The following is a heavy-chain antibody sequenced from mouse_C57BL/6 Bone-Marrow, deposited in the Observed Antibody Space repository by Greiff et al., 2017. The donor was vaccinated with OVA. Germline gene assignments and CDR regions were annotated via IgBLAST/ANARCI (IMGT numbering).Heavy chain of an antibody. Sequence: EVKLVESGGGLVQSGRSLRLSCATSGFTFSDFYMEWVRQAPGKGLEWIAASRNKANDYTTEYSASVKGRFIVSRDTSQSILYLQMNALRAEDTAIYYCARDASDPYAMDDWGQGTSVTVSS. V-gene: IGHV7-1*01. CDR1: GFTFSDFY. CDR3: ARDASDPYAMDD. J-gene: IGHJ4*01. CDR2: SRNKANDYTT.